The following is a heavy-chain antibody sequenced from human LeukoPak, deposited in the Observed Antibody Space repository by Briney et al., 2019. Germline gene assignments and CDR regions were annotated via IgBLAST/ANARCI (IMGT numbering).Heavy chain of an antibody. J-gene: IGHJ3*02. D-gene: IGHD2-8*01. CDR3: ARLGQPLSAFDI. Sequence: GGSLRLSXAASGFTFSSYWMHWVRQAPGKGLVWVSRINSDGSSTSYADSVKGRFTISRDNAKNTLNLQMKSLRAEDTAVYYCARLGQPLSAFDIWGQGTMVTVSS. V-gene: IGHV3-74*01. CDR1: GFTFSSYW. CDR2: INSDGSST.